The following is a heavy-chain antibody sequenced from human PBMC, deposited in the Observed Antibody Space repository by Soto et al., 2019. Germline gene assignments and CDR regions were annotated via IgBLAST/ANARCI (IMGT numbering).Heavy chain of an antibody. D-gene: IGHD1-1*01. CDR2: ISTNGDST. Sequence: EVQLVESGEGLVQPGGFLRLSCAASGFTFSNYVIRWVRQAPGKGLEYVSAISTNGDSTYYADSVKGRFNISRDNSKNTVYLQMGRLRAEDMAVYYCARGQRTDYYGMDVWGRGTTVTVSS. V-gene: IGHV3-64*02. J-gene: IGHJ6*02. CDR3: ARGQRTDYYGMDV. CDR1: GFTFSNYV.